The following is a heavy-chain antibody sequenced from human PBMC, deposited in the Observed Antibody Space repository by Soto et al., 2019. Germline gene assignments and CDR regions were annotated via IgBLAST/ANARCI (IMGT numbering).Heavy chain of an antibody. CDR2: ISAYNGNT. CDR1: GYTFTSYG. V-gene: IGHV1-18*01. J-gene: IGHJ6*02. D-gene: IGHD2-21*02. Sequence: QVQLVQSGAEVKKPGASVKVSCKASGYTFTSYGISWVRQAPGQGLEWMGWISAYNGNTNYAQKLQGRVTMTTDTSTSTADMERRSLRSDDTAVDYCARDTSLADCGGDCYSGGHYYYYGMDVWGQGTTVTVSS. CDR3: ARDTSLADCGGDCYSGGHYYYYGMDV.